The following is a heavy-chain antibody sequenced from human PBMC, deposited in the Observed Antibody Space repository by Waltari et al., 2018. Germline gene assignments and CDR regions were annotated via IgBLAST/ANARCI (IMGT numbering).Heavy chain of an antibody. CDR1: GFTFSKSW. Sequence: LVQSGGGLVQPGDSLRLSCAASGFTFSKSWMHWVRQAPGGGRVWVSRINGGGISTSHRDSVKGRFTTSRVNVKNTLYLQMKSLRVKDTGVYYCARVAPKTYRSPVPGRDYYYGMDVWGQGTAVIVSS. D-gene: IGHD6-13*01. CDR3: ARVAPKTYRSPVPGRDYYYGMDV. J-gene: IGHJ6*02. CDR2: INGGGIST. V-gene: IGHV3-74*01.